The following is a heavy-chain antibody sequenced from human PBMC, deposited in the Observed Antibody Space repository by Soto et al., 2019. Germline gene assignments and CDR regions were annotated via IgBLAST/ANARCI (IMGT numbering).Heavy chain of an antibody. CDR3: ARRGSGHTFDY. D-gene: IGHD3-10*01. CDR1: GASISRGGFR. CDR2: LYTGST. V-gene: IGHV4-39*01. Sequence: PSETLSLTCGVTGASISRGGFRWGWIRQPPGQGLEWIGSLYTGSTYYNPSLKSRVTISADMSKNEFSLRLTSVTAADTAVYYCARRGSGHTFDYWGQGTLVTVSS. J-gene: IGHJ4*02.